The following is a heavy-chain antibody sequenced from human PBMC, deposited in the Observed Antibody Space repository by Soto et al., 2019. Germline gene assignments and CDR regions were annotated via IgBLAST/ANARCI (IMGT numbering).Heavy chain of an antibody. CDR2: IYPDDSDT. J-gene: IGHJ4*02. D-gene: IGHD4-17*01. Sequence: GESLKISCKASGYRFTTYWIGWVRQMPGKGLEWMGIIYPDDSDTRYSPSFQGQVTISADKSINTAYLQWSSLKASDTAMYYCARTTTVTTPPEYWGQGTLVTVSS. CDR1: GYRFTTYW. V-gene: IGHV5-51*01. CDR3: ARTTTVTTPPEY.